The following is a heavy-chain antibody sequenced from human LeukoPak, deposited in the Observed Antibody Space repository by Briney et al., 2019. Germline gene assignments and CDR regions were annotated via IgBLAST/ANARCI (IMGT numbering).Heavy chain of an antibody. Sequence: PGGSLRLSCAASGFTFSSYSMNWVRQAPGKGLEWVSSISSSSSYIYYADSVKGRLTISRDNAKNSLYLQMNSLRAEDTAVYYCARELLRYGYYYYGMDVWGQGTTVTVSS. CDR3: ARELLRYGYYYYGMDV. J-gene: IGHJ6*02. D-gene: IGHD3-9*01. V-gene: IGHV3-21*01. CDR2: ISSSSSYI. CDR1: GFTFSSYS.